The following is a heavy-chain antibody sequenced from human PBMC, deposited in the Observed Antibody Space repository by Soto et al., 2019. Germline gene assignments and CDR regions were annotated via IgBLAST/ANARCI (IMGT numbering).Heavy chain of an antibody. CDR2: TSYDGNNE. D-gene: IGHD1-1*01. Sequence: GGSLRLSCAASGFTFSNYAMHWVRQAPGKGLEWVALTSYDGNNEYYTDSVKGRFTISRDNSKNTLFLQMNSPRPEDTAVYYCAKDKGVFNWATSYFDYWGHGALVTVSS. CDR3: AKDKGVFNWATSYFDY. J-gene: IGHJ4*01. V-gene: IGHV3-30*18. CDR1: GFTFSNYA.